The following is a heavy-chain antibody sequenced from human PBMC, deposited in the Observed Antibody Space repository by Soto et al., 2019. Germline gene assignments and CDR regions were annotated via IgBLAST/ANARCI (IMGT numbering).Heavy chain of an antibody. CDR1: GFTFDDNA. D-gene: IGHD3-16*01. Sequence: GGSLRLSCAVSGFTFDDNAMHWVRQAPEKGLEWVSGINWKSDIGYADSVEGRFTISRDNAENSLYLQMNSLRAEDTALYYCAISQDRGGRTTFIYWGQGTQVTVS. CDR2: INWKSDI. CDR3: AISQDRGGRTTFIY. V-gene: IGHV3-9*01. J-gene: IGHJ4*02.